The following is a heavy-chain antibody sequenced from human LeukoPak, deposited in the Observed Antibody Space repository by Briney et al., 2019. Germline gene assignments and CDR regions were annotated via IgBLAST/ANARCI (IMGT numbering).Heavy chain of an antibody. D-gene: IGHD1-26*01. V-gene: IGHV4-59*01. Sequence: SETLSLTCTVSGGSISSYYWTWIRQPPGKGLEWIGYIYYSGITNYNPSLKSRVTILLDTSKNHFSLRLSSVTAADTAVYYCAGSGSPAGPFDYWGQGTLVTVSS. J-gene: IGHJ4*02. CDR2: IYYSGIT. CDR1: GGSISSYY. CDR3: AGSGSPAGPFDY.